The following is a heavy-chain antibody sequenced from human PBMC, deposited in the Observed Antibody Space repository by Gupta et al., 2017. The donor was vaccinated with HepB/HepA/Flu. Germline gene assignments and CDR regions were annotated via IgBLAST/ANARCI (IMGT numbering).Heavy chain of an antibody. Sequence: SGFTFSSYWMSWARQAPGKGLEWVANIKPDGGEKYYVDSVKGRFTISRDNAKKSLYLQLNSLRAEDTAVYYCASVVFGCSPVFDYWGQGTLVTVSS. CDR3: ASVVFGCSPVFDY. D-gene: IGHD2-15*01. CDR2: IKPDGGEK. CDR1: GFTFSSYW. V-gene: IGHV3-7*01. J-gene: IGHJ4*02.